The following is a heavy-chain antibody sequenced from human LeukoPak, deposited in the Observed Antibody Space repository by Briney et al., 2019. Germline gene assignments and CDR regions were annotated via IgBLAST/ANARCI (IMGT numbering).Heavy chain of an antibody. Sequence: GGSPRLSCAASGFTFSSCAMSWVRQAPGKGLEWVSGISGSGGTTDYADSVKGRFTISRDNSKNTLYLQMHSLRAEDTAVYYCAKSAHEAAVAATAFDYWGQGTLVTVSS. CDR1: GFTFSSCA. V-gene: IGHV3-23*01. D-gene: IGHD6-19*01. J-gene: IGHJ4*02. CDR2: ISGSGGTT. CDR3: AKSAHEAAVAATAFDY.